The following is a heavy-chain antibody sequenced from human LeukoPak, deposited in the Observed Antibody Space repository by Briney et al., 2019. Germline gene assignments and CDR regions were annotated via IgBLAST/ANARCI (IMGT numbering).Heavy chain of an antibody. D-gene: IGHD3-10*01. V-gene: IGHV3-7*01. CDR3: AREDRLWFGESAYFDY. CDR2: IKQDGSEK. CDR1: GFTFSSYW. J-gene: IGHJ4*02. Sequence: GGSLRLSCAASGFTFSSYWMSWVRQAPGKGLEWVANIKQDGSEKYYVDSVKGRFTISRDNAKNSLYLQMNSLRAEDTAVYYCAREDRLWFGESAYFDYWGQGTLVTVSS.